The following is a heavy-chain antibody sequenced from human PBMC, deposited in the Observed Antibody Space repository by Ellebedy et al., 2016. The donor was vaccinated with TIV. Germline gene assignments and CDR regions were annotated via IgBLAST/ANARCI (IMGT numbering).Heavy chain of an antibody. CDR3: TRGWLGGGMDV. J-gene: IGHJ6*02. D-gene: IGHD3-10*01. V-gene: IGHV6-1*01. CDR2: TYYRSKWNN. CDR1: GDSVSSNSG. Sequence: SETLSLTCAISGDSVSSNSGWNWIRQSPSRGLEWLGRTYYRSKWNNDYAVFVKSRLTINTETSENQFSLQLNSVTPEDTAVYYCTRGWLGGGMDVWGQGTTVTVSS.